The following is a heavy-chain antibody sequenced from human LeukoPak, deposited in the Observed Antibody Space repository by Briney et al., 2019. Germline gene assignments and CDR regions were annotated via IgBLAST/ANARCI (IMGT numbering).Heavy chain of an antibody. V-gene: IGHV4-34*01. D-gene: IGHD2-2*01. CDR2: INHSGST. Sequence: SETLSLTCTVYGGSFSGYYWSWIRQPPGKGLEWIGEINHSGSTNYNPSLKSRVTISVDTSKNQFSLKLSSVTAADTAVYYCARDIVVVPAAMNGYYYYGMDVWGQGTTVTVSS. CDR3: ARDIVVVPAAMNGYYYYGMDV. CDR1: GGSFSGYY. J-gene: IGHJ6*02.